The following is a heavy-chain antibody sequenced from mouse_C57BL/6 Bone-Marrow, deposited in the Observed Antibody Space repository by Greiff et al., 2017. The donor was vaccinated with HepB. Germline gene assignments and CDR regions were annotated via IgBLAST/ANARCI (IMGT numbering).Heavy chain of an antibody. CDR3: ARRGGNYGDWYFDV. Sequence: DVKLQESGGSLVQPGGSLKLSCAASGFTFNSYTMSWVRQTPEKRLEWVTYISNGGGYTYYPDTVKGRFIISRDNAKNTLYLQMSSLKSEDTAMYYCARRGGNYGDWYFDVWGAGTTVTVSS. CDR2: ISNGGGYT. CDR1: GFTFNSYT. D-gene: IGHD2-1*01. V-gene: IGHV5-12-2*01. J-gene: IGHJ1*01.